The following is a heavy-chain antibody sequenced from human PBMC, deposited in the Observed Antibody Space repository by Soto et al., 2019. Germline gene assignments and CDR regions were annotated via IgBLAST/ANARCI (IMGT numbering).Heavy chain of an antibody. D-gene: IGHD6-13*01. V-gene: IGHV4-4*02. CDR1: GGSISSSNW. J-gene: IGHJ6*02. CDR2: IYHSGST. Sequence: QVQLQESGPGLVKPSGTLSLTCAVSGGSISSSNWCCWVRQHPGKGREGIGEIYHSGSTNYNPSLKSRVPISVDKSKNQFSPKLSSVTAADTAVYYCARVASSGVAAAGTRLYYYYGMDVWGQGTPVTVSS. CDR3: ARVASSGVAAAGTRLYYYYGMDV.